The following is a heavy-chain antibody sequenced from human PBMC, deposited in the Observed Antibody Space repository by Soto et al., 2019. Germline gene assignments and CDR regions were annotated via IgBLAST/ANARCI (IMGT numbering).Heavy chain of an antibody. CDR3: ARERRDAYNLFYGRDV. Sequence: QVQLVQSGTEVKKPGASVKVSCKASGYTFSSYGISWVRQAPGQGLEWMGWISAYNDDTNYAQILQGRVTLTTDTSTSTAYMELRSRRSDDTAVYYCARERRDAYNLFYGRDVWGQGTTVTVSS. V-gene: IGHV1-18*01. CDR2: ISAYNDDT. CDR1: GYTFSSYG. D-gene: IGHD1-1*01. J-gene: IGHJ6*02.